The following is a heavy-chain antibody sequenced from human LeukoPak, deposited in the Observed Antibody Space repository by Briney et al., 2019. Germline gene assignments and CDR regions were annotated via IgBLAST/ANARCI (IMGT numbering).Heavy chain of an antibody. D-gene: IGHD2-15*01. V-gene: IGHV4-4*09. J-gene: IGHJ4*02. CDR2: IHTSGST. CDR1: GGSSSSYY. Sequence: SETLSLTCTVSGGSSSSYYWTWIRQPPGKGLEWIGYIHTSGSTNYNPPLKSRVTMSVDTSKNQFSLRLSSVTAADTAVYYCARPGQSSWWVYFNYWGQGALVTVSS. CDR3: ARPGQSSWWVYFNY.